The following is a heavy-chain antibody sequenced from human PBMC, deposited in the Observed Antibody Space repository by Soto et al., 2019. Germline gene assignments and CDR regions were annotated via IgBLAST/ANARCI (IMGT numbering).Heavy chain of an antibody. CDR2: IGPESGAT. Sequence: ASVKVSCKASGYTLTTYAMHWVRQAPGQRPEWMGEIGPESGATRYAQRFQGRVTMTRDMSITTVYMELNNLSPDDTAVYYCGRGRSGQIVVFYWGQGTPVTVSS. CDR1: GYTLTTYA. J-gene: IGHJ4*02. V-gene: IGHV1-2*02. D-gene: IGHD1-26*01. CDR3: GRGRSGQIVVFY.